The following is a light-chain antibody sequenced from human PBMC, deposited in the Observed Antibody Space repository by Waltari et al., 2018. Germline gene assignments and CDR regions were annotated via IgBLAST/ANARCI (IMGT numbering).Light chain of an antibody. V-gene: IGKV1-39*01. CDR3: QESYSSPYN. J-gene: IGKJ2*01. CDR1: QNIRNY. CDR2: AAS. Sequence: DIQMTQSPSSLSVSIGDRVTITCRASQNIRNYVNWFQQKPGKAPKLLIFAASSLQSGVPSKFSCSGSGTDFTLTISNLQPEDFATYYCQESYSSPYNFGPGTKLEF.